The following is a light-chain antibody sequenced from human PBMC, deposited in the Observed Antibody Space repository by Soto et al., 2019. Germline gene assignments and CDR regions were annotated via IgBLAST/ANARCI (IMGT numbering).Light chain of an antibody. J-gene: IGKJ1*01. V-gene: IGKV1-5*03. CDR3: QHYNDYSWT. Sequence: DIHMIQSPSTLSASVGDRVTITCRASQSISSWLAWYQQKPGKAPNLLIYKTSSLESGVPSRFSSSGSGTEFTLTISSLQPDDFATYYCQHYNDYSWTFGQGTKVEIK. CDR1: QSISSW. CDR2: KTS.